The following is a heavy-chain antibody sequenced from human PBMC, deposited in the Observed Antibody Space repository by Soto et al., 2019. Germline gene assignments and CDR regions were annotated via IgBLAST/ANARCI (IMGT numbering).Heavy chain of an antibody. CDR3: ARIEGTDYYDSSGYSKGAFDI. D-gene: IGHD3-22*01. CDR2: IYHSGST. J-gene: IGHJ3*02. V-gene: IGHV4-4*02. CDR1: GGSISSSNW. Sequence: SETLSLTCAVSGGSISSSNWWSWVRQPPGKGLEWIGEIYHSGSTNYNPSLKSRVTISVDKSKNQFSLKLSSVTAADTAVYYCARIEGTDYYDSSGYSKGAFDIWGQGTMVTVSS.